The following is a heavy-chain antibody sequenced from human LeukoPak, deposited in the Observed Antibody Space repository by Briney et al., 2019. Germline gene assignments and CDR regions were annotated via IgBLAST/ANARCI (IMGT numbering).Heavy chain of an antibody. CDR2: TDTSGRYV. CDR1: GFTFSNYG. Sequence: GGSLRLSCAASGFTFSNYGMNWVRQAPGKGLEWVSFTDTSGRYVYYGDSVKGRFTISRNNAKNLLFLQMNGLRAEDTALYYCARGRSITLLRGVAMSDGFDIWGQGAMVAVSS. CDR3: ARGRSITLLRGVAMSDGFDI. J-gene: IGHJ3*02. D-gene: IGHD3-10*01. V-gene: IGHV3-21*06.